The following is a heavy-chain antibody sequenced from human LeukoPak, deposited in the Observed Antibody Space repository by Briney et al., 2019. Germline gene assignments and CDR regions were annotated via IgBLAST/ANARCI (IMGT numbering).Heavy chain of an antibody. Sequence: ASVKVSCKASGYTFTSYDINWVRQATGQGLEWMGWMNPNSGNAGYAQKFQGRVTITTDESTSTAYMELSSLRSEDTAVYYCARGPRGYCSSTSCDGPYYFDYWGQGTLVTVSS. D-gene: IGHD2-2*01. CDR3: ARGPRGYCSSTSCDGPYYFDY. CDR2: MNPNSGNA. J-gene: IGHJ4*02. V-gene: IGHV1-8*01. CDR1: GYTFTSYD.